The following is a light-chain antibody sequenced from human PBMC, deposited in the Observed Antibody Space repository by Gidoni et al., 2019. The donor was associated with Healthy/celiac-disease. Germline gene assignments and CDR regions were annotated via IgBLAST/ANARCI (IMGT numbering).Light chain of an antibody. CDR3: QQSYSTPWT. J-gene: IGKJ1*01. CDR2: AAS. V-gene: IGKV1-39*01. CDR1: QSISSY. Sequence: DIQMPRSPSSMSASVGDRVTITCRASQSISSYLNWYQQKPGKAPKLLIYAASRLQSGVPSRFSGSGSGTDFTLTISSLQPEDFATYYCQQSYSTPWTFGQGTKVEIK.